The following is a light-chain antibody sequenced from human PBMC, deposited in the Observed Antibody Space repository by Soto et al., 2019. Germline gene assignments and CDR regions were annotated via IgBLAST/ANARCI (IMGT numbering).Light chain of an antibody. CDR3: GSYRSTITFYV. CDR2: EVH. J-gene: IGLJ1*01. V-gene: IGLV2-14*01. CDR1: SSDVGAYDY. Sequence: QSALTQPASVSGSPGQSITISCTGTSSDVGAYDYVSWYQQHPGRAPKLIIYEVHNRPSGVSNRFSGSKSGSTASLTISGLQVEDEADYYCGSYRSTITFYVFGTGTKLPVL.